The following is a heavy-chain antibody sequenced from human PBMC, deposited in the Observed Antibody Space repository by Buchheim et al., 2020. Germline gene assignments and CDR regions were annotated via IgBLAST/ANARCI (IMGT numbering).Heavy chain of an antibody. CDR3: ARVVVSKGYSFDN. J-gene: IGHJ4*02. CDR2: ISNVGTGA. CDR1: GFNFANYW. Sequence: EVQLVESGGGLVQPVGSLRISCSASGFNFANYWMLWVRQPPGKGLVWVSRISNVGTGAAYADSVKGRFTISRDNAKNTLYLQMDRLRVDDTAVYYCARVVVSKGYSFDNWGQGTL. V-gene: IGHV3-74*01. D-gene: IGHD3-22*01.